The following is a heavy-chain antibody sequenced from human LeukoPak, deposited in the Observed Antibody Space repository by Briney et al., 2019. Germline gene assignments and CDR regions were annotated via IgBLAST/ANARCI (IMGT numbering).Heavy chain of an antibody. J-gene: IGHJ6*03. V-gene: IGHV3-7*01. CDR2: IKQDGSEK. Sequence: PGGSLRLSCAASGFTFSSYWMSWVRQAPGKGLEWVANIKQDGSEKYYVDSVKGRLTISRDNAKNSLYLQMNSLRAEDTAVYYCAREARIAAADNYYYYYYMDVWGKGTTVTVSS. CDR3: AREARIAAADNYYYYYYMDV. CDR1: GFTFSSYW. D-gene: IGHD6-13*01.